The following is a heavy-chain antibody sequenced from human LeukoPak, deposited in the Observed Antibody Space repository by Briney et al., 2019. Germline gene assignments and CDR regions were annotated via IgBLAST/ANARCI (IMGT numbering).Heavy chain of an antibody. V-gene: IGHV3-23*01. J-gene: IGHJ4*02. CDR2: ISTSGGST. CDR1: GFTFSSYA. Sequence: PGGSLRLSCTASGFTFSSYAMNWVRQAPGKGLEWVSTISTSGGSTYYADSVKGRFTISRDNAKNSLYLQMNSLRAEDTAVYYCARAYYDILTGYYGSAPPFYYFDYWGQGTLVTVSS. D-gene: IGHD3-9*01. CDR3: ARAYYDILTGYYGSAPPFYYFDY.